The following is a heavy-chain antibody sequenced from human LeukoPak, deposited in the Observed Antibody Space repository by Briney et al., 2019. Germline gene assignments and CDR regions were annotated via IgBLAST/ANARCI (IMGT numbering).Heavy chain of an antibody. V-gene: IGHV6-1*01. CDR3: ARDPDSANEWGPFDS. Sequence: SQTLSLTCAVSRDSDSSNSASWKWVRRSPSGGLQWLGRTNCRSKGSNNYASSVKSRITINPDTSMNEFSLQLHSVTPEDTAVYYCARDPDSANEWGPFDSWGQRTLVTLSS. CDR1: RDSDSSNSAS. J-gene: IGHJ5*01. CDR2: TNCRSKGSN. D-gene: IGHD1-1*01.